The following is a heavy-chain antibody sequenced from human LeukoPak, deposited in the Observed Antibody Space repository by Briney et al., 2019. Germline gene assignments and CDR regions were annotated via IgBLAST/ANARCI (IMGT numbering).Heavy chain of an antibody. V-gene: IGHV4-39*07. CDR3: ARNDPLSSNQGYYYYYMDV. Sequence: SETLSLTCTVSGGSISSSSYYWGWIRQPPGKGLEWIGSIYYSGSTYYNPSLKSRVTISVDTSKNQFSLKLSSVTAADTAVYCCARNDPLSSNQGYYYYYMDVWGKGTTVTVSS. J-gene: IGHJ6*03. D-gene: IGHD4-11*01. CDR2: IYYSGST. CDR1: GGSISSSSYY.